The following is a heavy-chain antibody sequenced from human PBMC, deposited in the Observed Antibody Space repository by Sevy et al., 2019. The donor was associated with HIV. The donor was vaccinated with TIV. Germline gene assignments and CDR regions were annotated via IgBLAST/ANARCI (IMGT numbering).Heavy chain of an antibody. D-gene: IGHD3-16*02. CDR2: LSGSGGST. J-gene: IGHJ4*02. V-gene: IGHV3-23*01. Sequence: GGSLRLSCAASGFTFSIYAMSWVRQAPGKGLEWVSGLSGSGGSTYYADSVKGRFTISRDNSKNTLYLQMNSLRAEDTAVYYCAKDQGDYVWGTFRDYWGQGTLVTVSA. CDR3: AKDQGDYVWGTFRDY. CDR1: GFTFSIYA.